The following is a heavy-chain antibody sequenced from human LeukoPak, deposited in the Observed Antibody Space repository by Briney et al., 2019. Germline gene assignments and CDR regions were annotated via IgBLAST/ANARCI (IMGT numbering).Heavy chain of an antibody. V-gene: IGHV3-64*01. J-gene: IGHJ5*02. CDR1: GFTFSSYG. Sequence: GGSLRLSCAASGFTFSSYGMHWVRQAPGKGLEYVSAISSNGGSTYYANSVKGRFTISRDNSKNTLYLQMGSLRAEDMAVYYCAREMGATHWFDPWGQGTLVTVSS. D-gene: IGHD1-26*01. CDR2: ISSNGGST. CDR3: AREMGATHWFDP.